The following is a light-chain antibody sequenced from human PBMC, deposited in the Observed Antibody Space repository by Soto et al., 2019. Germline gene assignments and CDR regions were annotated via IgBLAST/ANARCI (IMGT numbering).Light chain of an antibody. Sequence: AIQMTQSPSSLSASVGDSVTITCRASQGISDDLGWYQQKPGKAPKLLIYAASSLEREVPSRLRGSGSGTESNLTISSLQPEDSATHYCQQDYRYPLTFGGGTKVATK. CDR2: AAS. CDR1: QGISDD. CDR3: QQDYRYPLT. J-gene: IGKJ4*01. V-gene: IGKV1-6*01.